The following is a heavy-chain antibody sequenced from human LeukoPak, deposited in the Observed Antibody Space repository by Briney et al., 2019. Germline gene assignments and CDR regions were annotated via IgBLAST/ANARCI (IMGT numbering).Heavy chain of an antibody. Sequence: GASLRLSCAASEFTFSDYGMTWVRQAPGEGLEWVSAISGGGGYTYYADSVKGRFTISRDNSKNTLYLQMNSLRAGDTAVYYCARAPGYTSGWLNWFDPWGQGTLVTVSS. CDR1: EFTFSDYG. CDR2: ISGGGGYT. D-gene: IGHD6-19*01. J-gene: IGHJ5*02. V-gene: IGHV3-23*01. CDR3: ARAPGYTSGWLNWFDP.